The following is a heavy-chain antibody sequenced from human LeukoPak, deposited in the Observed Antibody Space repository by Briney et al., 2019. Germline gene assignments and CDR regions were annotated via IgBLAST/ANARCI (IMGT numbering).Heavy chain of an antibody. J-gene: IGHJ3*02. CDR1: GDSVSSNSAA. Sequence: SQTLSLTCAISGDSVSSNSAAWNWIRQSPSRGLEWLGRTYYRSNWYNDYAVSVKSRITSNPDTPKNQFSLQLNSVTPEDTAVYYCARDAASYDAFDIWGQGTMVTVSS. CDR3: ARDAASYDAFDI. CDR2: TYYRSNWYN. D-gene: IGHD3-10*01. V-gene: IGHV6-1*01.